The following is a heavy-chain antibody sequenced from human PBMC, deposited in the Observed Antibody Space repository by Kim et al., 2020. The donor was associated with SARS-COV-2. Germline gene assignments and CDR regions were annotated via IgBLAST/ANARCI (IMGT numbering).Heavy chain of an antibody. Sequence: SETLSLTCTVSGGSISSGGYYWSWIRQHPGKGLEWIGYIYYSGSTYNNPSLKSRVTISVDTSKNQFSLKLSSVTAADTAVYYCARATTIFGVVIQSFDYWGQGTLVTVSS. CDR2: IYYSGST. CDR3: ARATTIFGVVIQSFDY. J-gene: IGHJ4*02. V-gene: IGHV4-31*03. CDR1: GGSISSGGYY. D-gene: IGHD3-3*01.